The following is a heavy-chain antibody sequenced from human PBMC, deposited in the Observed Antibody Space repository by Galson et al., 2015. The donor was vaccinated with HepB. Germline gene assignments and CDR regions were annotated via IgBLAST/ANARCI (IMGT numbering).Heavy chain of an antibody. CDR2: INPNSGGT. CDR1: GYTFTGYY. Sequence: SVKVSCKASGYTFTGYYMHWVRQAPGQGLEWMGWINPNSGGTNYAQKFQGRVTMTRDTSISTAYMELSRLRSDDTAVYYCARDPNHNGWFDPWGQGTLVTVSS. V-gene: IGHV1-2*02. J-gene: IGHJ5*02. CDR3: ARDPNHNGWFDP. D-gene: IGHD1-14*01.